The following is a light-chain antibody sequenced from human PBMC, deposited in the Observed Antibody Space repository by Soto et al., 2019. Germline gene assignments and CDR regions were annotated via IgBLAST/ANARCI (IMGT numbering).Light chain of an antibody. Sequence: QSVLTQPASVSGSPGQSITISCTGTSSDVGGYNYVSWYQQHPGKAPKLVIYDVSNRPSGVSNRFSGSKSGNTASLTISGLQAEDEADYYCSSYTGSSTLVFGGGTKLTVL. J-gene: IGLJ2*01. CDR1: SSDVGGYNY. CDR2: DVS. CDR3: SSYTGSSTLV. V-gene: IGLV2-14*03.